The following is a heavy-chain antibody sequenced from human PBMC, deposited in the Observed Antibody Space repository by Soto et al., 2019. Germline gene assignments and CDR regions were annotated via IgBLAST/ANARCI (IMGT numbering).Heavy chain of an antibody. CDR3: ARYTYCSGGSCSTKNNWFDP. D-gene: IGHD2-15*01. CDR1: CYSIISTYY. Sequence: PSETLSLTCAFSCYSIISTYYWGWIRQPPGKGLEWIGSIHHSGSTYYNPSLKSRVTISVDTSNNQFSLKLNSLTAADTAVYYCARYTYCSGGSCSTKNNWFDPWGQGTLVTVSS. J-gene: IGHJ5*02. CDR2: IHHSGST. V-gene: IGHV4-38-2*01.